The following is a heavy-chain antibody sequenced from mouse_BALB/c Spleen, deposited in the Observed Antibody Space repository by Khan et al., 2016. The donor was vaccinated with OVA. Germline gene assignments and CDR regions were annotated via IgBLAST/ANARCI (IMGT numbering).Heavy chain of an antibody. J-gene: IGHJ4*01. CDR3: ARVGYTVTMDS. Sequence: QIQLVQSGPELKKPGEPVKISCKASGYTFTKNGMNWAKQAPGQGLKWMGWINTYTGETTYDADFKGRFAFSLETSASTAYLQLNNLKNEDTATYFCARVGYTVTMDSWGQGTSVTVSP. CDR1: GYTFTKNG. CDR2: INTYTGET. D-gene: IGHD2-1*01. V-gene: IGHV9-3-1*01.